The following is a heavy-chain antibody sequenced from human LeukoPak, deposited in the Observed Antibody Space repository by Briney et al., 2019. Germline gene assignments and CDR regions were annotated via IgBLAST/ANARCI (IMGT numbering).Heavy chain of an antibody. V-gene: IGHV4-34*01. Sequence: PSETLSLTCAVYGGSFSGYYWSWIRQSPGKGREWMGEINHSGRTNYNPSLKSRVTISIDTSKNQFSLKLNSVTDADTAVYYCARVKDYYDSSGYGYWGQGTLATVSS. D-gene: IGHD3-22*01. J-gene: IGHJ4*02. CDR2: INHSGRT. CDR3: ARVKDYYDSSGYGY. CDR1: GGSFSGYY.